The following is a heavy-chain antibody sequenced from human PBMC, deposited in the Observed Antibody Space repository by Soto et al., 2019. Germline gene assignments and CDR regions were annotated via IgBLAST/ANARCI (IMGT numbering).Heavy chain of an antibody. D-gene: IGHD2-21*02. CDR1: GGTFSSYT. CDR2: IIPILGIA. Sequence: QVQLVQSGAEVKKPGSSVKVSCKASGGTFSSYTISWVRQAPGQGLEWMGRIIPILGIANYAQKFQGRDTITADKSTSTAYMELSSLRSEDTAVYYCARAPYCGGDCYQLDYWGQGTLVTVSS. CDR3: ARAPYCGGDCYQLDY. J-gene: IGHJ4*02. V-gene: IGHV1-69*02.